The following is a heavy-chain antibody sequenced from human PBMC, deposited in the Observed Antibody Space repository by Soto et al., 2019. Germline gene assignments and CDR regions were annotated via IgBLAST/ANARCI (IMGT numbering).Heavy chain of an antibody. D-gene: IGHD6-19*01. CDR3: ARSVAVPGAHIDY. J-gene: IGHJ4*02. CDR1: GGSISGAY. Sequence: SETLSLTCSVSGGSISGAYWSWIRQSPGKGLEWLGYVYYTGSANYSPSLRSRVSISVDTSKNEFSLRLSSVTAADTAVYFCARSVAVPGAHIDYWGQGTQVTVSS. V-gene: IGHV4-59*01. CDR2: VYYTGSA.